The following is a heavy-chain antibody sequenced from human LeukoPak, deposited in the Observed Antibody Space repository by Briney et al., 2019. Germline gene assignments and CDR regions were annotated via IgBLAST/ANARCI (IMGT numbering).Heavy chain of an antibody. J-gene: IGHJ4*02. V-gene: IGHV3-49*04. Sequence: GGSLRLSCTASGFTFGDYAMSWVRQAPGKGLEWVGFIRSKAYGGTTEYAASVKGGFTISRDDPKSIAYLQMNSLKTEDTAVYYCTRTAPHSSGWCFDYWGQGTLVTVSS. CDR1: GFTFGDYA. CDR3: TRTAPHSSGWCFDY. CDR2: IRSKAYGGTT. D-gene: IGHD6-19*01.